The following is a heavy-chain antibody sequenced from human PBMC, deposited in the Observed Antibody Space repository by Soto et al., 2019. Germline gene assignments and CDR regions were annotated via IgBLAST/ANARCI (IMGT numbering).Heavy chain of an antibody. CDR3: ARGIYGDILNTFDY. CDR2: IWYDGSNK. V-gene: IGHV3-33*01. Sequence: QVQLVESGGGVVQPGRSLRLSCAASGFTFSSYGMHWVRQAPGKGLEWVAVIWYDGSNKYYADSVKGRFTISRDNSKNTLYLQMNSLRAEDTAVYYCARGIYGDILNTFDYWGQGTLVTVSS. CDR1: GFTFSSYG. D-gene: IGHD2-21*01. J-gene: IGHJ4*02.